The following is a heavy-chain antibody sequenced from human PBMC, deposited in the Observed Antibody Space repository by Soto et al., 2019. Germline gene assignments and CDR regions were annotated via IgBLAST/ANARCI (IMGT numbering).Heavy chain of an antibody. V-gene: IGHV1-2*06. J-gene: IGHJ4*02. Sequence: QVQLEQSGAGLKEPGASVRASCKLSGDTLTRYYIHWVRPAPGQGLEWMGRINCNSGDIKYAQSFQGRVTMTRNTSSNTAYMDLSRLRSDDTAVYYCARGGGSSFFDYWGQGIVVTGSS. CDR3: ARGGGSSFFDY. CDR1: GDTLTRYY. D-gene: IGHD2-2*01. CDR2: INCNSGDI.